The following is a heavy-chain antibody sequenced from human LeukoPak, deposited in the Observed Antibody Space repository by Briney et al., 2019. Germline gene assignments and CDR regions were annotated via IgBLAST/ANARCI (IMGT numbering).Heavy chain of an antibody. J-gene: IGHJ3*02. CDR2: INHSGST. Sequence: SETLSLTCAVYGGSFSGYYWSWIRQPPGKGLEWIGEINHSGSTNYNSSLTSRVTISVDTSKNQFSLRLTSVTAADTAVYYCARGLSLRSSAWPYQDAFDIWGQGTMVTVSS. D-gene: IGHD2-2*01. CDR3: ARGLSLRSSAWPYQDAFDI. CDR1: GGSFSGYY. V-gene: IGHV4-34*01.